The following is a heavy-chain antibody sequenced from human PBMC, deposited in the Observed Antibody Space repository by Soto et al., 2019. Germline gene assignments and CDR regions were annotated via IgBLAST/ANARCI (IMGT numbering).Heavy chain of an antibody. J-gene: IGHJ2*01. Sequence: VQLLESGGGLVQPGGSLRLSCAASGLTFSSYAMSWVRQAPGKGLEWVSGISGSGGSTYYADSVKGRFTISRDNSKNTLYRQMNSLRAEDTAVYYCAKLKGNWYFDLWGRGTLVTVSS. CDR3: AKLKGNWYFDL. CDR2: ISGSGGST. V-gene: IGHV3-23*01. CDR1: GLTFSSYA.